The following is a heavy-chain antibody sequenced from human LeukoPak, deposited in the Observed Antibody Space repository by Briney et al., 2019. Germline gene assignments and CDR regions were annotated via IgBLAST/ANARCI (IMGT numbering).Heavy chain of an antibody. J-gene: IGHJ4*02. Sequence: GGSLRLSCAASGFTFSKYWMLWVRQAPGKGLEGVSRINTDGTVTTYADSVKGRFTVSRDNADNTMFLQMNSVRDEDTAVYYCATKQWLAPPPDSWGQGTEVTVSS. D-gene: IGHD6-19*01. V-gene: IGHV3-74*01. CDR2: INTDGTVT. CDR3: ATKQWLAPPPDS. CDR1: GFTFSKYW.